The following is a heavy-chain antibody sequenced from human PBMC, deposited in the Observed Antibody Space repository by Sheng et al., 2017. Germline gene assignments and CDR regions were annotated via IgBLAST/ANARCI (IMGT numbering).Heavy chain of an antibody. Sequence: QVQLQESGPGLVKPSETLSLTCTVSGYSFSSDYYWAWIRQPPGKGLKWIGSVYHSGTTYYKPSLKSRVTISVDTSKNQFSLRLSSVTAADTAVYYCARVDIVVVPRPLGAFDIWGQGTMVTVSS. CDR3: ARVDIVVVPRPLGAFDI. CDR1: GYSFSSDYY. V-gene: IGHV4-38-2*02. D-gene: IGHD2-2*03. CDR2: VYHSGTT. J-gene: IGHJ3*02.